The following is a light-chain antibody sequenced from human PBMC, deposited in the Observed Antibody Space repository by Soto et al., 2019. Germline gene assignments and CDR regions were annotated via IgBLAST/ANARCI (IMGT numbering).Light chain of an antibody. Sequence: DIVITQSPDSLPVSLGERATINCKSSQSLLSSRDIKNYFAWYQEKPGQPPKLLISWASTRESGVPDRISGSGSGTDFTLTISSLQAEDVAVYYCHQYYSAPLTFGGGTKVEIK. CDR2: WAS. CDR1: QSLLSSRDIKNY. V-gene: IGKV4-1*01. CDR3: HQYYSAPLT. J-gene: IGKJ4*01.